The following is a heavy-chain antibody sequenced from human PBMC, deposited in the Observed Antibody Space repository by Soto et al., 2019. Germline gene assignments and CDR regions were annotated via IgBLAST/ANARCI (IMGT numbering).Heavy chain of an antibody. Sequence: GGSLRLSCAASGFTFSSYGMHWVRQAPGKGLEWVAVIWYDGSNKYYVDSVKGRFTISRDNSKNTLYLQMNSLRAEDTAVCYCARDEGSWSYYYYGMDVWGQGTTVTVSS. CDR1: GFTFSSYG. CDR2: IWYDGSNK. J-gene: IGHJ6*02. D-gene: IGHD6-13*01. CDR3: ARDEGSWSYYYYGMDV. V-gene: IGHV3-33*01.